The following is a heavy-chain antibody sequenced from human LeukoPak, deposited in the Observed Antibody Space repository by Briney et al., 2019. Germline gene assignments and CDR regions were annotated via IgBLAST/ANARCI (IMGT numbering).Heavy chain of an antibody. Sequence: SETLSLTCNVSGNSMNKYQWSWIRQPPGKGLEWIGNIYTSGTTSYNPSLKSRVTISVDTSKSQFSLKLRSVTAADTAVYYCARRVHMDVWGKGTTVTVSS. J-gene: IGHJ6*03. V-gene: IGHV4-4*09. CDR3: ARRVHMDV. CDR1: GNSMNKYQ. CDR2: IYTSGTT.